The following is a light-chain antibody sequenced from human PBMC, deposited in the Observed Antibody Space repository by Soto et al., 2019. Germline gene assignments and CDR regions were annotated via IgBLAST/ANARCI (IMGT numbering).Light chain of an antibody. CDR3: QQYGSSPPT. CDR2: GAS. V-gene: IGKV3-20*01. CDR1: QSVSTNY. Sequence: EIVLTQSPGTLSLSPGERATLSCRASQSVSTNYLAWYQRKPGQAPRLLIYGASSRATGIPDRFSGSGSGTDFTRTITRLEPEDFAVYYCQQYGSSPPTFGQWTKVEIK. J-gene: IGKJ1*01.